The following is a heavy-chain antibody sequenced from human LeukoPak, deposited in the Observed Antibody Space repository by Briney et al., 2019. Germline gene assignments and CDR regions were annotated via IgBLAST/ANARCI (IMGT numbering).Heavy chain of an antibody. CDR1: GLTFSSHW. CDR2: ITNDGSST. CDR3: AREQERPYYYGMDV. D-gene: IGHD1-1*01. V-gene: IGHV3-74*01. J-gene: IGHJ6*02. Sequence: PGGSLRLSCAASGLTFSSHWMHWVRQAPGKGLVWVSRITNDGSSTTYADSVKGRFTISRDNAKNSLYLQMNSLRAEDTAVYYCAREQERPYYYGMDVWGQGTTVTVSS.